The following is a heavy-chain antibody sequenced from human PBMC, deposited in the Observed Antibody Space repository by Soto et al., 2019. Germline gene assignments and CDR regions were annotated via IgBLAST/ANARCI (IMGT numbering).Heavy chain of an antibody. CDR3: AKDKAMVRGVSCMDV. J-gene: IGHJ6*02. Sequence: GGSLRLSCSASGFTFSSYAMSWVRQAPGKRLEWVSAISGSGGSTYYADSVKGRFTISRDNSKNTLYLQMNSLRAEDTAVYYCAKDKAMVRGVSCMDVWGQGTTVTVSS. CDR1: GFTFSSYA. D-gene: IGHD3-10*01. CDR2: ISGSGGST. V-gene: IGHV3-23*01.